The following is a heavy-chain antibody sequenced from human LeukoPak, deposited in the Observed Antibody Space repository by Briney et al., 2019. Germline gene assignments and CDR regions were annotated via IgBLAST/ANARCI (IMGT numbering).Heavy chain of an antibody. CDR3: AREIVKRWLVRKAQIDI. D-gene: IGHD6-19*01. V-gene: IGHV6-1*01. CDR2: TYYRSKWYN. CDR1: GDSVSSNSAA. J-gene: IGHJ3*02. Sequence: SQTLSLTCAISGDSVSSNSAAWIWIRQSPSRGLEWLGRTYYRSKWYNDYAVSVKSRITINPDTSKNQFSLQLNSVTPEDTAVYYCAREIVKRWLVRKAQIDIWGQGTMVTVSS.